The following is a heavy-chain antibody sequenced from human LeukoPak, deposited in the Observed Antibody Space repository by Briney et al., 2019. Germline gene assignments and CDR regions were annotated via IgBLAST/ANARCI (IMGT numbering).Heavy chain of an antibody. CDR2: ISPDSAFI. J-gene: IGHJ5*02. D-gene: IGHD1-26*01. Sequence: GGSLRLSCVGSGFTFSIDGMNWVRQAPGKGLEWVSSISPDSAFIPQADSVKGRFTISRDNAKNSLYLQMESLRVEDTAVYYCANFQTVGVKPFEHWGQGTLVTVSS. CDR1: GFTFSIDG. V-gene: IGHV3-21*01. CDR3: ANFQTVGVKPFEH.